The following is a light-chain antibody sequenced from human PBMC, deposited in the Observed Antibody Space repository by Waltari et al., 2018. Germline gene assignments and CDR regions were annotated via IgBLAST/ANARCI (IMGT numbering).Light chain of an antibody. J-gene: IGKJ1*01. CDR3: QHYLRLPVT. CDR1: QSVTRA. V-gene: IGKV3-20*01. CDR2: GAS. Sequence: EIVLTQSPGTLSLSPGESATLSFRTSQSVTRALAWYQQKPGQAPRLLIYGASNRATGIPDRFSGSGSGTDFSLTISSLEPEDFAVYYCQHYLRLPVTFGQGTKVDVK.